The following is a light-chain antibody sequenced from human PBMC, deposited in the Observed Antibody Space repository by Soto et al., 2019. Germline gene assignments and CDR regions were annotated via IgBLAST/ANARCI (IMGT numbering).Light chain of an antibody. J-gene: IGLJ1*01. V-gene: IGLV2-14*01. Sequence: QSVLTQPSSVSGSPGQSITISCTGTISDVGGYDYVSWYQLHPGKAPKLMVFEVSNRPSGVSYRFSGSKSGNTASLTISGLQAEDEADYFCSSYSIRTDYVFGTGTKVTVL. CDR2: EVS. CDR1: ISDVGGYDY. CDR3: SSYSIRTDYV.